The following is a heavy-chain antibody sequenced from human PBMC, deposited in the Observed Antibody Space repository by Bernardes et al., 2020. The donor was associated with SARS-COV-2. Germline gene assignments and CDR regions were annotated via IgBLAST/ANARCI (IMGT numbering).Heavy chain of an antibody. D-gene: IGHD3-10*01. J-gene: IGHJ4*02. V-gene: IGHV3-7*04. CDR1: GFTFINYW. Sequence: GGSLRLSRAASGFTFINYWMTWVRQAPGNGLEWVANIKQDGSATHYVDSVKGRFTISRDNAKSSLYLQMDSLRAEDTAVYFCARDLYASGSHDYWGQGALVTVSS. CDR2: IKQDGSAT. CDR3: ARDLYASGSHDY.